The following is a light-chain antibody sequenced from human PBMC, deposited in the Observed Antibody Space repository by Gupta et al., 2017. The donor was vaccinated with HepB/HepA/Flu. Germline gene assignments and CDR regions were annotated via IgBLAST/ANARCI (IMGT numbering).Light chain of an antibody. CDR3: AAWDDSRNGVV. CDR2: SNN. J-gene: IGLJ2*01. Sequence: SVLSQPPSASWTPEQPVIISCSGSSSNIGGNPVLWYQQFPGTAPKLLMYSNNHRPSGVPARFSGSKSGASASLAISGLQSEDEADYYCAAWDDSRNGVVFGGGTKLTGL. V-gene: IGLV1-44*01. CDR1: SSNIGGNP.